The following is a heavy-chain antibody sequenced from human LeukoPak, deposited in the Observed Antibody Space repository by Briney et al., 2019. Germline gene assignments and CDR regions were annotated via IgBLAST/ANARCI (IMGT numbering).Heavy chain of an antibody. CDR1: GYILTNNW. D-gene: IGHD6-13*01. Sequence: GESLKISCKVSGYILTNNWIGWVRQVPGKGLEWMGLIHPGCSDAKYSPSFQGQVTFSVDKSISTAYLQWSSLKASDTAIYYCARLGYTSSLDYWGQGTLVTVSS. CDR3: ARLGYTSSLDY. CDR2: IHPGCSDA. V-gene: IGHV5-51*01. J-gene: IGHJ4*02.